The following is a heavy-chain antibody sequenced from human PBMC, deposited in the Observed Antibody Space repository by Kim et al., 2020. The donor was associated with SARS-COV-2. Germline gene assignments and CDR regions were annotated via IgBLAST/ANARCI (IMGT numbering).Heavy chain of an antibody. CDR2: ISYEGSTQ. Sequence: GGSLRLSCAASGFTFSSHVMHWVRQAPGKGLECVALISYEGSTQKYTDSVKGRFTVSRDNSKNTLFLQMTSLRPEDTAVYYCARNLVGDTDLGPWGQGTLVTVSS. CDR1: GFTFSSHV. J-gene: IGHJ5*02. D-gene: IGHD1-26*01. CDR3: ARNLVGDTDLGP. V-gene: IGHV3-30*03.